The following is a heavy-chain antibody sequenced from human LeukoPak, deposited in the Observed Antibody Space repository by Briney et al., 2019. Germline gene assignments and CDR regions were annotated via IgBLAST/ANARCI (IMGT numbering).Heavy chain of an antibody. CDR1: GFTFSSYW. V-gene: IGHV3-7*01. CDR3: ARDNHHYDFWSGYFLYYYYMDV. Sequence: GGSLRLSCAASGFTFSSYWMSWVRQAPGKGLEWVANIKQDGSEKYYVDSVKGRFTISRDNAKNSLYLQMNSLRAEDTAVYYCARDNHHYDFWSGYFLYYYYMDVWGKGTTVTVS. J-gene: IGHJ6*03. D-gene: IGHD3-3*01. CDR2: IKQDGSEK.